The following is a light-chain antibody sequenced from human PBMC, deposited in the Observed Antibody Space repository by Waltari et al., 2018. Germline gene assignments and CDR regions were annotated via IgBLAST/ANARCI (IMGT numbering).Light chain of an antibody. CDR1: QDISNY. CDR3: QQYDNLGLT. CDR2: DAS. V-gene: IGKV1-33*01. Sequence: DIQMTQSPSSLSASVGDRVTITCQASQDISNYLNWYQQKPGKAHKLLIYDASNLETGVPSRFSGSGSGTDFTFTISSLQPEDIATYYCQQYDNLGLTFGGGTKVEIK. J-gene: IGKJ4*01.